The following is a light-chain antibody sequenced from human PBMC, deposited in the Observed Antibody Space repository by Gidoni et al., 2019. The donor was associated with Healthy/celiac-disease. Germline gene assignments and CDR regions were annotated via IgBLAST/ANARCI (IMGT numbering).Light chain of an antibody. J-gene: IGKJ4*01. Sequence: DIQRTQTPSSLSASVGDRVTLTCQASQGISNYLNWYQQKPGKAPKLLIYDASNLETGVPSRFSGSGSGTDFTFTISSLQPEDIATYYCQQYDNLPLTFGGGTKVEIK. CDR2: DAS. CDR3: QQYDNLPLT. CDR1: QGISNY. V-gene: IGKV1-33*01.